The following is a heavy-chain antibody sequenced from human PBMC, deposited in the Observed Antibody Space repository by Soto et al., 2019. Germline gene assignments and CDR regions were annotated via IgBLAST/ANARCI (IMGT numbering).Heavy chain of an antibody. CDR1: VSTFTSYG. CDR3: ARGSSIVGANALDY. CDR2: ISAYNGNT. V-gene: IGHV1-18*01. J-gene: IGHJ4*02. Sequence: XSGKVSCXRSVSTFTSYGSSWVRQAPGQGLEWMGWISAYNGNTNYAQKLQGRVTMTTDTSTSTAYMELRSLRSDDTAVYYCARGSSIVGANALDYWGQGTLVTVSS. D-gene: IGHD1-26*01.